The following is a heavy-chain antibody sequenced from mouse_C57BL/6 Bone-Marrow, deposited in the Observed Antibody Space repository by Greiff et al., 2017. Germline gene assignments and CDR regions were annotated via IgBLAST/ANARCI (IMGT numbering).Heavy chain of an antibody. Sequence: EVQLVESGAELVRPGASVKLSCTASGFNIKDDYMHWVKQRPEQGLEWIGWIDPENGDTEYASKFQGKATITADTSSNTAYLQLSSLTSEDTAVYYCTTRGSSYDYWGQGTTLTVSS. CDR1: GFNIKDDY. D-gene: IGHD1-1*01. CDR3: TTRGSSYDY. CDR2: IDPENGDT. J-gene: IGHJ2*01. V-gene: IGHV14-4*01.